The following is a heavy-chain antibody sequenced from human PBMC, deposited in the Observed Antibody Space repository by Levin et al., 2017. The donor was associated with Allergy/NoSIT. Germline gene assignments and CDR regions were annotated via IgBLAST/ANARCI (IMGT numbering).Heavy chain of an antibody. Sequence: SETLSLTCTVSGGSISSDYWTWIRQPAGKGLEWIGRIYTSGSTNYNPSLKSRLTMSLDTSKNQFSLKLSSVTAADTALYYCARQRGNYPYYFDYWGQGTLITVSS. CDR2: IYTSGST. J-gene: IGHJ4*02. CDR1: GGSISSDY. V-gene: IGHV4-4*07. D-gene: IGHD1-26*01. CDR3: ARQRGNYPYYFDY.